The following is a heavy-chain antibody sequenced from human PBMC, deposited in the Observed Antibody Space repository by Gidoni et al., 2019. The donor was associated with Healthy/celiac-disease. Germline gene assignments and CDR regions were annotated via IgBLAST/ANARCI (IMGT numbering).Heavy chain of an antibody. CDR2: IKQDGSEK. D-gene: IGHD6-13*01. V-gene: IGHV3-7*01. CDR1: GFPFIRYW. J-gene: IGHJ4*02. CDR3: AREGYSSSWSWYYLDY. Sequence: EVQLVDSGGGLVQPGGSLRLSCAASGFPFIRYWMSWVRQAPGKGREWVANIKQDGSEKYYVDSGKGRFTISRDNAKNSLYLQMKSMRAEDTAVYYCAREGYSSSWSWYYLDYWGQGTLVTVSS.